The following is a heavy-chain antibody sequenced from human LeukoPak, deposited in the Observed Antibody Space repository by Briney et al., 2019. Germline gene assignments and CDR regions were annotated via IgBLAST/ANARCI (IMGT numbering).Heavy chain of an antibody. CDR1: GFTFSSYA. V-gene: IGHV3-53*01. CDR3: ARGPHYYYYGMDV. J-gene: IGHJ6*02. Sequence: GGSLRLSCAASGFTFSSYAMSWVRQAPGKGLEWVSVIYSGGSTHYADSVKGRFTISRDNSKNTLYLQMNSLRAEDTAVYYCARGPHYYYYGMDVWGQGTTVTVSS. CDR2: IYSGGST.